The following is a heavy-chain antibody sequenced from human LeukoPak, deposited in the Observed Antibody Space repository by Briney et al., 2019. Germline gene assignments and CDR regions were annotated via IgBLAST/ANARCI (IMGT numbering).Heavy chain of an antibody. CDR3: ARDYYDSSGPQGGFDY. V-gene: IGHV1-2*04. CDR1: GYTFTGYY. CDR2: INPNSGGT. Sequence: ASVKVSCKASGYTFTGYYMHWVRQAPGQGLEWMGWINPNSGGTNYAQKFQGWVTMTRDTSISTAYMELSRLRSDDTAVYYCARDYYDSSGPQGGFDYWGQGTLVTVSS. J-gene: IGHJ4*02. D-gene: IGHD3-22*01.